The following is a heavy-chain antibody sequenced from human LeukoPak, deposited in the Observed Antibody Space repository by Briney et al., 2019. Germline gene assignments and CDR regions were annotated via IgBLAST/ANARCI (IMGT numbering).Heavy chain of an antibody. J-gene: IGHJ4*02. CDR3: ARPQGYYHDSSGYRY. CDR1: GFTFSSYE. V-gene: IGHV3-48*03. Sequence: GGSLRLSCAASGFTFSSYEMNWVRQAPGKGLEWVSYISSSGSTIYYADSVKGRFTISRDNAKNSLYLQMNSLRAEDTAVYYCARPQGYYHDSSGYRYWGQGTLVTVSS. CDR2: ISSSGSTI. D-gene: IGHD3-22*01.